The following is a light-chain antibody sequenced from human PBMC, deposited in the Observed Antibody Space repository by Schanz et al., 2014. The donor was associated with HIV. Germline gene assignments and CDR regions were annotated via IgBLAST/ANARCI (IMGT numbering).Light chain of an antibody. J-gene: IGLJ3*02. V-gene: IGLV1-40*01. CDR1: SSNIGAGFD. Sequence: QLVLTQPPSLSGAPGQWVTVSCSGGSSNIGAGFDLHWYQQLPGTAPKLLIYGDNSRPSGVPDRFSGSKSGTSASLAITGLQAEDEADYYCQSYDSSLSGWVFGGGTKLTVL. CDR2: GDN. CDR3: QSYDSSLSGWV.